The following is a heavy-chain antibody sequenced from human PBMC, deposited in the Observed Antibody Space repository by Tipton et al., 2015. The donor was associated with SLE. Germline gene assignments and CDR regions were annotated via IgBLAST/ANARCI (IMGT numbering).Heavy chain of an antibody. CDR3: ARVGPPPIAGATSAFDF. CDR1: GDSISESY. J-gene: IGHJ4*02. V-gene: IGHV4-4*08. D-gene: IGHD1-26*01. CDR2: LYTGGRT. Sequence: TLSLTCTVSGDSISESYLSWIRQPPGKRMEWIGYLYTGGRTNYNPSLKSRLTMSVDTSKNLFSLNLNYVTAADTAIYFCARVGPPPIAGATSAFDFWGEGTLVTVTS.